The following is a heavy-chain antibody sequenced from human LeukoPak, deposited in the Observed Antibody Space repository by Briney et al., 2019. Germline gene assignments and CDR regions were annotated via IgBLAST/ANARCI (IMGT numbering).Heavy chain of an antibody. CDR3: ARDPSEGVVTAIRFDY. CDR1: GGSISSSSYY. D-gene: IGHD2-21*02. V-gene: IGHV4-39*07. J-gene: IGHJ4*02. Sequence: SETLSLTCTVSGGSISSSSYYWGWIRQPPGKGLEWIGSIYYSGSTYYSPSLKSRVTISVDTSKNQFSLKLSSVTAADTAVYYCARDPSEGVVTAIRFDYWGQGTLVTVSS. CDR2: IYYSGST.